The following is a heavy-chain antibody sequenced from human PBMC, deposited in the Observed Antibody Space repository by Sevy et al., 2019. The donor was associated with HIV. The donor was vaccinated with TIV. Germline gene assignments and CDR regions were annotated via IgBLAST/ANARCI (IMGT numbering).Heavy chain of an antibody. V-gene: IGHV3-15*01. CDR2: IKSKVDGGTT. CDR3: GLGGGGGTFDY. D-gene: IGHD3-16*01. CDR1: ELTFTYAW. J-gene: IGHJ4*02. Sequence: GGSLRLSCAVSELTFTYAWMSWVRQAPGKGLEWVGRIKSKVDGGTTDYGAPVKGRFTISRDDSKNTLYLQMNSLRAGGTAVYYCGLGGGGGTFDYWGQGTLVTVSS.